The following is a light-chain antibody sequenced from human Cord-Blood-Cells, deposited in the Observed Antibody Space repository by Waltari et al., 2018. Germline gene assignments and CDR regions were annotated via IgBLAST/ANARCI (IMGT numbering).Light chain of an antibody. J-gene: IGKJ1*01. CDR2: KAS. CDR3: QQYNSYST. CDR1: QSISSW. Sequence: DIQMPQSPSTLSASVGDRVTITCRASQSISSWLAWYQQKPGKATKLLIYKASSLESGVPSRFSGSGSGTEFTLTISSLQPDDFATYYCQQYNSYSTFGQGTKVEIK. V-gene: IGKV1-5*03.